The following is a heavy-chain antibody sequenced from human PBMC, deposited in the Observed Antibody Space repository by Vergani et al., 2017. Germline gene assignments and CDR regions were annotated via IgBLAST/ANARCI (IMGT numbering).Heavy chain of an antibody. Sequence: VQLVESGGGVVQPGRSLRLSCAASGFTFSSYSMNWVRQAPGKGLEWVSSISSSSSYIYYADSVKGRFTISRDNAKNSLYLQMNSLRAEDTAVYYCARDKTYEGPGVPDYWGQGTLVTVSS. J-gene: IGHJ4*02. D-gene: IGHD1-14*01. CDR1: GFTFSSYS. CDR3: ARDKTYEGPGVPDY. V-gene: IGHV3-21*01. CDR2: ISSSSSYI.